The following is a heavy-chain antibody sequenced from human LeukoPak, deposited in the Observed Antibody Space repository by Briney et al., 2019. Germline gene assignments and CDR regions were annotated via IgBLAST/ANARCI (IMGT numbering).Heavy chain of an antibody. V-gene: IGHV4-59*01. Sequence: SETLSLTCTVSGGSISSYHWSWIRQPPGKGLEWIGYIYYSGSTNYNPSLKSRVTISVDTSRNQFSLKLSSVTAADTAVYYCAREEVDCSGGSCYSGGYFDYWGQGTLVTVSS. D-gene: IGHD2-15*01. CDR1: GGSISSYH. CDR3: AREEVDCSGGSCYSGGYFDY. J-gene: IGHJ4*02. CDR2: IYYSGST.